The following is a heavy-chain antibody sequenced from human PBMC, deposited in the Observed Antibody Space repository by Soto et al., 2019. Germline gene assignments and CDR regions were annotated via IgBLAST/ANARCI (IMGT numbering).Heavy chain of an antibody. Sequence: QITLKESGPTLVNTTQTLTLTCTFSGFSLSTSGVGVGWIRKPPGKALEWLALIYWDDDKRYSPSLKTRLTITKDPPKNQVVLTMTNMDPVDTATYYCAHPWGVRGHNRFDPWGQGTLVTVSS. D-gene: IGHD3-10*01. CDR1: GFSLSTSGVG. V-gene: IGHV2-5*02. CDR3: AHPWGVRGHNRFDP. CDR2: IYWDDDK. J-gene: IGHJ5*02.